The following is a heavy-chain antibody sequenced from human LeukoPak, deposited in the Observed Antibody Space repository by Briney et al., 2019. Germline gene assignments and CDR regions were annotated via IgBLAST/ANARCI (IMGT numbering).Heavy chain of an antibody. Sequence: GGSLRLSCAASGFTFSTYAIHWVRQAPGKGLEWVAVISYDGTNKNYADSVKGRFTISRDNSKNTLYQQLNSLRAEDTAVYYCARDLRQWLVLGAFDIWGQGTMVTVSS. V-gene: IGHV3-30*07. J-gene: IGHJ3*02. CDR3: ARDLRQWLVLGAFDI. CDR2: ISYDGTNK. CDR1: GFTFSTYA. D-gene: IGHD6-19*01.